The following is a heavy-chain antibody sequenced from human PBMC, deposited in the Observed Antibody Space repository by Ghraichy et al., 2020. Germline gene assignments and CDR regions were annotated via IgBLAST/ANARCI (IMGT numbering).Heavy chain of an antibody. D-gene: IGHD2-8*01. V-gene: IGHV3-9*01. CDR1: GFTFDDYA. Sequence: GGSLRLSCAASGFTFDDYAMHWVRQAPGKGLEWVSGISWNSGSIGYADSVKGRFTISRDNAKNSLYLQMNSLRAEDTALYYCAGAKARGLMAALDYWGQGTLVTVSS. J-gene: IGHJ4*02. CDR3: AGAKARGLMAALDY. CDR2: ISWNSGSI.